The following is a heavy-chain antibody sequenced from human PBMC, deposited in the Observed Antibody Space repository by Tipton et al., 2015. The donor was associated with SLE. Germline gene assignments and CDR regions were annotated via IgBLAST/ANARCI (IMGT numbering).Heavy chain of an antibody. D-gene: IGHD4-17*01. J-gene: IGHJ4*02. CDR1: GGSISSYY. CDR2: IYYSGST. Sequence: PGLVKPSETLSLTCTVSGGSISSYYWSWIRQPPGKGLEWIGYIYYSGSTDYNPSLKSRVTISVDTSKNQFSLKLSSVTAADTAVYYCARGGDYDDYWGQGTLVTVSS. V-gene: IGHV4-59*01. CDR3: ARGGDYDDY.